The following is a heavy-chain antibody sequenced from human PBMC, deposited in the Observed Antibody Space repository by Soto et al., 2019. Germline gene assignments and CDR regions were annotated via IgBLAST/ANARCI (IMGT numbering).Heavy chain of an antibody. CDR2: IIPLLGIA. D-gene: IGHD3-16*02. J-gene: IGHJ4*02. CDR3: ARVVGGVIGY. V-gene: IGHV1-69*02. CDR1: GGTFSSYT. Sequence: QVQLVQSGAEVKKPGSSVKVSCKASGGTFSSYTISWVRQAPGQGLEWMGRIIPLLGIANYAQKFQGRVTLTADKSTSTAYMELSSLRSEDTAVYYCARVVGGVIGYWGQGTLVTVSS.